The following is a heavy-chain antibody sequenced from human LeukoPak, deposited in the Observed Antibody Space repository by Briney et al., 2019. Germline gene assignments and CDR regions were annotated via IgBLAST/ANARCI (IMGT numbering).Heavy chain of an antibody. D-gene: IGHD3-10*01. Sequence: SETLSLTCTVSGGSISSGSYYWSWIRQPAGKGLEWIGRIYTSGSTNYNPSLKSRVTISVDTSKNQFSLKLSSVTAADTAVYYCARDGELGHYYYYYYMDVWGKGTTVTVSS. J-gene: IGHJ6*03. CDR2: IYTSGST. CDR1: GGSISSGSYY. V-gene: IGHV4-61*02. CDR3: ARDGELGHYYYYYYMDV.